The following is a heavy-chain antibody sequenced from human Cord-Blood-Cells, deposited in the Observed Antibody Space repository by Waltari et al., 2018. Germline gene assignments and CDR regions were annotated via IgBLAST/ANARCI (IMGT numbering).Heavy chain of an antibody. J-gene: IGHJ4*02. CDR3: AKGGDYGDYFDY. V-gene: IGHV3-23*01. Sequence: EVQLLESGGGLVQPGGSLRLSCAASGFTFSSYAMSWVRQAPGKGREGVSAISGSGGSTYYADSVKGRFTISRDNSKNTLYLQMNSLRAEDTAVYYCAKGGDYGDYFDYWGQGTLVTVSS. D-gene: IGHD4-17*01. CDR1: GFTFSSYA. CDR2: ISGSGGST.